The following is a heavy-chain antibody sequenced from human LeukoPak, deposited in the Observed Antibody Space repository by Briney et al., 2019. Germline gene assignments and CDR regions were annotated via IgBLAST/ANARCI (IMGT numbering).Heavy chain of an antibody. CDR2: IYTSGST. Sequence: SETLSLTCTVSGGSISSYYWSWIRQPAGKGLEWIGRIYTSGSTNYNPSLKSRVTMSVDTSKNQFSLKLSSVTAADTAVYYCARGSHIVVVPAATEGGFDYWGQGTLVTVSS. CDR1: GGSISSYY. J-gene: IGHJ4*02. CDR3: ARGSHIVVVPAATEGGFDY. V-gene: IGHV4-4*07. D-gene: IGHD2-2*01.